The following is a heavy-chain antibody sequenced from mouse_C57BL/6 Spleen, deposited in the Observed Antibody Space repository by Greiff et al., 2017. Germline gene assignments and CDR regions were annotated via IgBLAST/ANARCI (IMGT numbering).Heavy chain of an antibody. CDR3: ARGDYYGSSYEWYFDV. CDR1: GYTFTSYW. Sequence: QVQLQQPGAELVMPGASVKLSCKASGYTFTSYWMHWVKQRPGQGLEWIGEIDPSDSYTNYNQKFKGKYTLTVDKSSSTAYMQLSSLTSEDSAVYYCARGDYYGSSYEWYFDVWGTGTTVTVSS. CDR2: IDPSDSYT. D-gene: IGHD1-1*01. V-gene: IGHV1-69*01. J-gene: IGHJ1*03.